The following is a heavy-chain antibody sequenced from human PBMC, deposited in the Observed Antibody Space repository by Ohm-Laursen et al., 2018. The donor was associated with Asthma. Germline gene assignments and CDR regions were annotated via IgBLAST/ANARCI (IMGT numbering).Heavy chain of an antibody. Sequence: GSLRLSCAASGDTFNIFSNSWMAWVRQAPGKGLEWLAKIQPGGGAQVYVDSVKGRFSISRDDAKTTLYLQMNSLRAEDTAFYCCAVSIYAYCEGAYWGQGTLVTVSS. CDR2: IQPGGGAQ. D-gene: IGHD2-15*01. CDR3: AVSIYAYCEGAY. J-gene: IGHJ4*02. CDR1: GDTFNIFSNSW. V-gene: IGHV3-7*03.